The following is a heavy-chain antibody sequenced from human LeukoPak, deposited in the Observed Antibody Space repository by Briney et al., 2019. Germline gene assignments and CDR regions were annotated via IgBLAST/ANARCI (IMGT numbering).Heavy chain of an antibody. D-gene: IGHD4-17*01. V-gene: IGHV3-48*03. CDR1: GLAFSSFA. CDR2: ISSSCSTI. CDR3: ARDPDYGDYGDY. J-gene: IGHJ4*02. Sequence: RGSLRLSCAASGLAFSSFAMTWVRQAPGRGLEWVSYISSSCSTIYYADSVKGRFTISRDNAKNSLYLQMNSLRAEDTAVYYCARDPDYGDYGDYWGQGTVVTVSS.